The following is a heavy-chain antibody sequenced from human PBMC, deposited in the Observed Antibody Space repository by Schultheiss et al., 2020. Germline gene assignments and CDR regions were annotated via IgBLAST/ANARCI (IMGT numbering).Heavy chain of an antibody. Sequence: ASVKVSCKASGYTFTSYGISWVRQAPGQGLEWMGWISAYNGNTNYAQKLQGRVTMTTDTSTSTAYMELRSLRSDDTAVYYCARGLPLYGDLITMSGAPHDYWGQGTLVNVSS. D-gene: IGHD3-10*02. CDR3: ARGLPLYGDLITMSGAPHDY. J-gene: IGHJ4*02. CDR2: ISAYNGNT. CDR1: GYTFTSYG. V-gene: IGHV1-18*01.